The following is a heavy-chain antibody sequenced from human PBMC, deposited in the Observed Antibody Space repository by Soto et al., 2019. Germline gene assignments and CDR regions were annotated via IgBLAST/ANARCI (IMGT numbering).Heavy chain of an antibody. CDR3: VSWVSAHFDY. CDR2: ISSNGFNT. D-gene: IGHD2-8*01. CDR1: GLNLDSPYSHG. J-gene: IGHJ4*01. V-gene: IGHV3-23*01. Sequence: PGGSLRLSCTASGLNLDSPYSHGLTWVRQSPGMGPEWVSTISSNGFNTHYAESVQGRFTISKDASRNTVHLHMNSLRADDTATYFCVSWVSAHFDYWGHGTPVTV.